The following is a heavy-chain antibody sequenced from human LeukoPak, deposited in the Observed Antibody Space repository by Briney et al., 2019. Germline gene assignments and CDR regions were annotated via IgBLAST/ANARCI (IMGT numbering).Heavy chain of an antibody. D-gene: IGHD1-26*01. Sequence: ASVKVSCKASGYTFTSYGISWVRQAAGQGLEWMGWISAYNGNTNYAQKLQGRVTMTTDTSTSTAYMELRSLRSDDTAVYYRARDQRGVGATPFDYWGQGTLVTVSS. CDR1: GYTFTSYG. CDR2: ISAYNGNT. CDR3: ARDQRGVGATPFDY. J-gene: IGHJ4*02. V-gene: IGHV1-18*01.